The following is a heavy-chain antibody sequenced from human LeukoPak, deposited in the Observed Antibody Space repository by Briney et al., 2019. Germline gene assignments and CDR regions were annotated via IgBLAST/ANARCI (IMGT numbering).Heavy chain of an antibody. CDR3: ARVRAGEYFDL. J-gene: IGHJ2*01. CDR2: IYYSGST. Sequence: TLSLTCTVSGGSISSGDYYGSWIRQPPGKGLEWIGYIYYSGSTYYNPSLKSRVTISVDTSKNQFSLKLSSVTAADTAVYYCARVRAGEYFDLWGRGTLVTVSS. CDR1: GGSISSGDYY. D-gene: IGHD7-27*01. V-gene: IGHV4-30-4*01.